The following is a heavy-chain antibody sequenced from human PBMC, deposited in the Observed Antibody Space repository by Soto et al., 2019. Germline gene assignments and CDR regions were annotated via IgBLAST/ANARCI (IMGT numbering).Heavy chain of an antibody. D-gene: IGHD6-19*01. Sequence: PSETLSLTCAVSGDSISSNVWRNWVRQPPGKGLEWIGEAYHNGLTDYNPSLKSRVTMSVDTSKNEFSLKLTSVTAADTAIYYCARDAAVPGESDRFDYWGQGTLVTVSS. CDR2: AYHNGLT. J-gene: IGHJ4*02. CDR1: GDSISSNVW. CDR3: ARDAAVPGESDRFDY. V-gene: IGHV4-4*02.